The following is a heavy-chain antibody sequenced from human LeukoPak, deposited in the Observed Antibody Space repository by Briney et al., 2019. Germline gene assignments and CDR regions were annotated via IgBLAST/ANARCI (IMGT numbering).Heavy chain of an antibody. CDR3: ARVVLYSSGWYDTTYFDY. V-gene: IGHV4-34*01. D-gene: IGHD6-13*01. Sequence: SETLSLTCAVYGGSFSGYYWSWIRQPPGKGLEWIGEINHSGSTNYNPSLKSRVTISVDTSKNQFSLKLSSVTAADTAVYYCARVVLYSSGWYDTTYFDYWGQGTLVTVSS. J-gene: IGHJ4*02. CDR2: INHSGST. CDR1: GGSFSGYY.